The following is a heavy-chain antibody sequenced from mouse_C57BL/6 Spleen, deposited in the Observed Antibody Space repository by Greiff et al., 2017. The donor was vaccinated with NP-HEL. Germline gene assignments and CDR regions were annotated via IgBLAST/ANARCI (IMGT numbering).Heavy chain of an antibody. CDR2: IYPGSGNT. V-gene: IGHV1-66*01. CDR3: ARDYGSSCGWYFDV. J-gene: IGHJ1*03. Sequence: VQLQQSGPELVKPGASVKISCKASGYSFTGYYIHWVKQRPGQGLEWIGWIYPGSGNTKYNEKFKGKATLTADTSSSTAYLQLSSLTSEDSACYDGARDYGSSCGWYFDVGGKGTTVTVSS. D-gene: IGHD1-1*01. CDR1: GYSFTGYY.